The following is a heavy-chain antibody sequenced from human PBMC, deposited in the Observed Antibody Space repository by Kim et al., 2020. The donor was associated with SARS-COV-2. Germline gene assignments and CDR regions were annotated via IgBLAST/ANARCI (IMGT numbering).Heavy chain of an antibody. Sequence: GGSLRLSCAASGFTFSSYSMNWVRQAPGKGLEWVSSISSSSSYIYYADSVKGRFTISRDNAKNSLYLQMNSLRAEDTAVYYCARRDFNGDYNYWGQGTLVTVSS. D-gene: IGHD4-17*01. J-gene: IGHJ4*02. CDR1: GFTFSSYS. CDR2: ISSSSSYI. CDR3: ARRDFNGDYNY. V-gene: IGHV3-21*04.